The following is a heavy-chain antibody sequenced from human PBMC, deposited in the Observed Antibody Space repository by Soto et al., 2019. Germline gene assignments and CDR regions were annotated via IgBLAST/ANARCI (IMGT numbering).Heavy chain of an antibody. D-gene: IGHD2-8*01. V-gene: IGHV4-59*01. J-gene: IGHJ4*01. Sequence: PSETLSLTCTVSNGSINNYYWTWIRQSPGKGLEWIGFVYYSGTTNYNTSLKSRVTISLHTSKSQFSLRLSSVTAADTAVYYCARAPRDAIPDYWGHGTLVTVSS. CDR3: ARAPRDAIPDY. CDR2: VYYSGTT. CDR1: NGSINNYY.